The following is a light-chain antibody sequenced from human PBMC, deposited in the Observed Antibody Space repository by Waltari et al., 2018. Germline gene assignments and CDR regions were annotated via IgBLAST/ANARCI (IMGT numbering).Light chain of an antibody. CDR1: QSVSSY. CDR3: QQRSNWPFD. CDR2: DAS. V-gene: IGKV3-11*01. J-gene: IGKJ3*01. Sequence: EIVLTQSPATLSLSPGERATLSCRASQSVSSYLAWYQQKPGQAPRLLIYDASNRATGIPARFRGSGSGTDFTLTISSLEPEDFAVYYCQQRSNWPFDFGPGTKVDIK.